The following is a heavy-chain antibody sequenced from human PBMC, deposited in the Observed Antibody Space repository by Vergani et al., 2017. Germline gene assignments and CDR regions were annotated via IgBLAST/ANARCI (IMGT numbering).Heavy chain of an antibody. J-gene: IGHJ4*02. Sequence: QVQLVQSGAEVKKPGSSVKVSCKASGGTFSSYAISWVRQAPGQGLEWMGGIIPIFGTANYAQKFQGRVTITADESTSTAYMELSSLRSEDTAVYYSARGPYYYDSSGYYLELDYWGQGTLVTVSS. CDR3: ARGPYYYDSSGYYLELDY. CDR2: IIPIFGTA. D-gene: IGHD3-22*01. V-gene: IGHV1-69*01. CDR1: GGTFSSYA.